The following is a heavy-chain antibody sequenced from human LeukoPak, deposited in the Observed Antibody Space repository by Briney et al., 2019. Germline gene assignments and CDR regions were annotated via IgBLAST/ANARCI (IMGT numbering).Heavy chain of an antibody. CDR3: ARDPRVLGYCSSTSCEGN. D-gene: IGHD2-2*01. CDR2: IYYSGST. J-gene: IGHJ3*01. V-gene: IGHV4-39*07. CDR1: GGSISSSSYY. Sequence: SETLSLTCTVSGGSISSSSYYWGWIRQPPGKGLEWIGSIYYSGSTYYNPSLKSRVTISVDTSKNQFSLKLSSVTAADTAVYYCARDPRVLGYCSSTSCEGNWGQGTMVTVSS.